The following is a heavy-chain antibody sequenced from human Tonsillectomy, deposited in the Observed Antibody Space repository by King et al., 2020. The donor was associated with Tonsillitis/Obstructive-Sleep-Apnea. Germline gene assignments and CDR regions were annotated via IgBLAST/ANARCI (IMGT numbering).Heavy chain of an antibody. CDR2: IWYDGSNK. J-gene: IGHJ3*02. CDR1: GFTFSSYG. CDR3: ARDFRGKYSSSSSAFDI. V-gene: IGHV3-33*01. D-gene: IGHD6-6*01. Sequence: VQLVESGGGVVQPGRSLRLSCAASGFTFSSYGMHWVRQAPGKGLEWVAVIWYDGSNKYYADSVKGRFTISRENSKNTLYLQMNSLRAEDTAVYYCARDFRGKYSSSSSAFDIWGQGTMVTVSS.